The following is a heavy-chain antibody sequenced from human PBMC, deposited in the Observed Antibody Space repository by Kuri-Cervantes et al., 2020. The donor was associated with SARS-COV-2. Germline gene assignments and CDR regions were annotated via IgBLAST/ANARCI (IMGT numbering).Heavy chain of an antibody. J-gene: IGHJ6*02. CDR2: IYSSGNT. CDR3: TRSHYSTSRFFYYSLDV. V-gene: IGHV4-39*07. D-gene: IGHD6-6*01. CDR1: GGSISSSSYY. Sequence: SETLSLTCTVSGGSISSSSYYWGWIRQPPGKGLEWIGSIYSSGNTNYNPSLKSRVTISVDRSKTQFSLRLTSVTAADTAVYYCTRSHYSTSRFFYYSLDVWDQGTTVTVSS.